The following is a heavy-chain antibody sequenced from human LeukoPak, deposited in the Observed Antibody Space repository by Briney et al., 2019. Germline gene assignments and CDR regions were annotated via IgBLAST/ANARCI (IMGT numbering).Heavy chain of an antibody. D-gene: IGHD3-9*01. CDR2: ISSSSSYI. V-gene: IGHV3-21*01. Sequence: SGVSLRLSCAASGFTFSSYSMNWVRQAPGKGLEWVSSISSSSSYIYYADSVKGRFTISRDNAKNSLYLQMNSLRAEDTAVYYCARSLTYYDILTGYYHEAFDIWGQGTMVTVSS. J-gene: IGHJ3*02. CDR1: GFTFSSYS. CDR3: ARSLTYYDILTGYYHEAFDI.